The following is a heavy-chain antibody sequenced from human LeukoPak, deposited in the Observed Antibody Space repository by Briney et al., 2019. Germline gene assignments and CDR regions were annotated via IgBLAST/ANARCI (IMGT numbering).Heavy chain of an antibody. CDR3: ARTFRSQGWFDP. V-gene: IGHV5-51*01. CDR1: GYIFSTYW. Sequence: GESLKISCKGSGYIFSTYWIGWVRQMPGKGLEWMGIIYPGDSDTRYSPSFQGQVTISADKSISTAYLQWSSLKASDTAMYYCARTFRSQGWFDPWGQGTLVTVSS. D-gene: IGHD3-3*01. J-gene: IGHJ5*02. CDR2: IYPGDSDT.